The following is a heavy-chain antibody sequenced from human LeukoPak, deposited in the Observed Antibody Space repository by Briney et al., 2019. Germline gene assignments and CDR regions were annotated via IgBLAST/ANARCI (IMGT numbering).Heavy chain of an antibody. CDR3: ARNFYSNYLGVDY. CDR1: GYTFTSYG. J-gene: IGHJ4*02. D-gene: IGHD4-11*01. CDR2: ISAYNGNR. V-gene: IGHV1-18*01. Sequence: ASVKVSCKASGYTFTSYGISWVRQAPGQGLEWMGWISAYNGNRNYAQKFQGRVSMTIDTSTRTTYMDLSSLRSDDTAVYFCARNFYSNYLGVDYWGQETLVTVSS.